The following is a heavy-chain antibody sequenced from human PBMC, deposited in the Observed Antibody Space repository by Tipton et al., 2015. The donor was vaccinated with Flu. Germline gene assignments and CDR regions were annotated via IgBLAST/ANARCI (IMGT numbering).Heavy chain of an antibody. Sequence: SLRLSCAASGFTFSSYGMHWVRQAPGKGLEWVANIKYDGSTIYYADSVKGRFTISRDNAKNSVYLQMNNLRAEDTAVYYCTRRLVEDWGQGTHVTVSS. CDR2: IKYDGSTI. V-gene: IGHV3-7*01. CDR3: TRRLVED. J-gene: IGHJ4*02. CDR1: GFTFSSYG.